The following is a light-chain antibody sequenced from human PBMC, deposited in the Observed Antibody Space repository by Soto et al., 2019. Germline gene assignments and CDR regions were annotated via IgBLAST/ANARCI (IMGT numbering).Light chain of an antibody. J-gene: IGLJ3*02. Sequence: QSALTQPASVSGSPGQSITISCTGTSSDVGSYNLVSWYQQHPGKAPKLMIYEVSKRPSGVSNRFSGSKSGNTASLTISGLQAEDESDYYCCSYACSRVFGGGTKLTVL. CDR2: EVS. CDR1: SSDVGSYNL. V-gene: IGLV2-23*02. CDR3: CSYACSRV.